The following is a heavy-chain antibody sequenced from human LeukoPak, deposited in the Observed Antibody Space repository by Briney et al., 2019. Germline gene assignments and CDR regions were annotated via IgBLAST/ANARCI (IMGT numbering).Heavy chain of an antibody. CDR3: ASRSGWDHTHFDY. J-gene: IGHJ4*02. D-gene: IGHD6-19*01. CDR2: IYHSGST. V-gene: IGHV4-4*02. Sequence: SETVSLTCAVSGGPISRSHWRSWARPPPGAGVEWIGEIYHSGSTNYNPSLKSRVTISVDKSKNQFPLKLSPVTTADTAVYYFASRSGWDHTHFDYWGQGTLLTVSS. CDR1: GGPISRSHW.